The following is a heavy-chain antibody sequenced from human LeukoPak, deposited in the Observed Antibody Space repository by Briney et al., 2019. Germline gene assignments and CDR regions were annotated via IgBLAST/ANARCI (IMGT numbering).Heavy chain of an antibody. V-gene: IGHV3-74*01. CDR2: INSDGSST. CDR1: GFTFSSYW. J-gene: IGHJ4*02. Sequence: GGSLRLSCAASGFTFSSYWMHWVRQAPGEGLVWVSHINSDGSSTSYADSVKGRFTISRDNAKNTLYLQMNSLRAEDTAVYFCARDHGVLPDYWGQGTLVTVSS. D-gene: IGHD3-10*01. CDR3: ARDHGVLPDY.